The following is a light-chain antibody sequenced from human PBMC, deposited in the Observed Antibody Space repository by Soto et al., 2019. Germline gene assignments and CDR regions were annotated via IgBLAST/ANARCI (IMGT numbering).Light chain of an antibody. Sequence: DIQLTQSPSFLSASVGDRVTITCRASQGISSYLAWYQQPPWKAPKLLIYGASTLQRGVSSRFSGSGSVTEFTLTISSLQPEDFATYYCQHLNTSPRTFGQGTKLEVK. CDR2: GAS. V-gene: IGKV1-9*01. CDR3: QHLNTSPRT. J-gene: IGKJ2*01. CDR1: QGISSY.